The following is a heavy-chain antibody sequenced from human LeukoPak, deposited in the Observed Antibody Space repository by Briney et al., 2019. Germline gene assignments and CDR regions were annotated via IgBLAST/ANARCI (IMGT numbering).Heavy chain of an antibody. CDR1: GYTFTGYY. CDR3: ARTTYSSGWFDY. D-gene: IGHD6-19*01. Sequence: ASVKVSCKASGYTFTGYYMHWVRQDPGQGLEWMGWINPNSGGTNYAQKFQGRVTMTRDTSISTAYMGLSRLRSDDTAVYYCARTTYSSGWFDYWGQGTLVTVSS. V-gene: IGHV1-2*02. J-gene: IGHJ5*01. CDR2: INPNSGGT.